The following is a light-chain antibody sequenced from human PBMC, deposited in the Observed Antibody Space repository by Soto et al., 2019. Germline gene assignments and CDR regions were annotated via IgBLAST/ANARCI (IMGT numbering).Light chain of an antibody. V-gene: IGKV3-20*01. CDR2: GAS. CDR1: QSVSSSY. Sequence: EIVLTQSPGTLSLSPGERATLSCRASQSVSSSYLAWYQQKPGQAPRLLIYGASSRATGIPDRFSGSGSGSDFTLTISRLEPEDFAVYYCQQYGSSPQVTFGGGTKVAIK. J-gene: IGKJ4*01. CDR3: QQYGSSPQVT.